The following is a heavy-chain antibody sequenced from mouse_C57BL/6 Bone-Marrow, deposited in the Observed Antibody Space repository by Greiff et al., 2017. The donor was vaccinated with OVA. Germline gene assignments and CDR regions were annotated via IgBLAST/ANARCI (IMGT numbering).Heavy chain of an antibody. Sequence: VQGVESGAELARPGASVKMSCKASGYTFTSYSMHWVKQRPGQGLEWIGYINPSSGYTKYNQKFKDKATLTADNSSSTAYMQLSSLTSEDSADKYRARSVRYPFAYGGQGTRVTVPA. V-gene: IGHV1-4*01. CDR3: ARSVRYPFAY. J-gene: IGHJ3*01. CDR2: INPSSGYT. D-gene: IGHD1-1*01. CDR1: GYTFTSYS.